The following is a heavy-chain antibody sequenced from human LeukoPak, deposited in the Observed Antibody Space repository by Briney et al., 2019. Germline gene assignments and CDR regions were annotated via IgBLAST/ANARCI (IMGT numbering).Heavy chain of an antibody. CDR1: EFTVSSKQ. J-gene: IGHJ4*02. V-gene: IGHV3-21*04. Sequence: GGSLRLSCAASEFTVSSKQMNWVRQAPGKGLEWVSSISYTGTYIYYADSVKGRFTISRDNAQNSLYLQMNSLRAEDTAIYYCVRDRGTYRPIDYWGQGTLVTVSS. D-gene: IGHD1-26*01. CDR2: ISYTGTYI. CDR3: VRDRGTYRPIDY.